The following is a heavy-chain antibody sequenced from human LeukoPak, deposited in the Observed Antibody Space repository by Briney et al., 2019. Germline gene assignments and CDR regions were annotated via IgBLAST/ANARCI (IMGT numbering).Heavy chain of an antibody. J-gene: IGHJ4*02. CDR3: AKALGSTVTTRTYFDY. V-gene: IGHV3-9*01. CDR2: LGWNAANI. D-gene: IGHD4-17*01. CDR1: GFTFHDYA. Sequence: GRSLRLSCAASGFTFHDYAMHWVRQAPGKGLEWVSGLGWNAANIGYAESVRGRFTISRDNAGNSLYLQMNSLRPEDTALYYCAKALGSTVTTRTYFDYWGQGTLVTVSS.